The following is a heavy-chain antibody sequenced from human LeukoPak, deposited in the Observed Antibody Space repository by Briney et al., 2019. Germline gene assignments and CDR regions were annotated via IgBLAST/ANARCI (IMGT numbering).Heavy chain of an antibody. D-gene: IGHD4-17*01. V-gene: IGHV4-34*01. J-gene: IGHJ3*02. CDR1: GGSFSDYY. CDR3: ARAGSYGVGAFDI. CDR2: INHSGST. Sequence: SETLSLTCAVYGGSFSDYYWSWIRQPPGKGLEWIGEINHSGSTNYNPSLKSRVTLSVDTSKNQFSLKLSSVTAADTAVYFCARAGSYGVGAFDIWGQGTMVTVSS.